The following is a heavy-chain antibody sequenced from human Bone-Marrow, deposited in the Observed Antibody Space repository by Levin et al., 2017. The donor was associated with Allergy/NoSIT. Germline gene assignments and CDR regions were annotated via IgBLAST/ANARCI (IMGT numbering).Heavy chain of an antibody. CDR2: ISYDGNEK. V-gene: IGHV3-30*18. Sequence: PGGSLRLSCAASGFIFSDYGMHWVRQAPGKGLDWVAVISYDGNEKFSADSVKGRFTISRDNSRNTLSLQMNSLRPEDTAVYYCAKDRFRGFPYGSPIEYWGQGTLVAVSS. CDR3: AKDRFRGFPYGSPIEY. CDR1: GFIFSDYG. J-gene: IGHJ4*02. D-gene: IGHD1-26*01.